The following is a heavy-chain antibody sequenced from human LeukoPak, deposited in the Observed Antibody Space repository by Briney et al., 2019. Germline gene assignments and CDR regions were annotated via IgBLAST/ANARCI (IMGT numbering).Heavy chain of an antibody. CDR2: ISGSGGST. D-gene: IGHD2/OR15-2a*01. J-gene: IGHJ4*02. CDR3: AKHLSAIGDY. CDR1: GFTFSSYA. V-gene: IGHV3-23*01. Sequence: VGSLRLSCAASGFTFSSYAMSWVRQAPGKGLEWVSAISGSGGSTYYADSVKGRFTICRDNSKNTLYLQMNSLRAEDTAVYYCAKHLSAIGDYWGQGTLVTVSS.